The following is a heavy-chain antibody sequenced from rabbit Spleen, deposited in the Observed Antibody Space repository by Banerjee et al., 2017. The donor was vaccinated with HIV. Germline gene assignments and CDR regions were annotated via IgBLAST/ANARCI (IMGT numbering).Heavy chain of an antibody. CDR2: IDPVFGSA. Sequence: QLKESGGGLVQPGGSLKLSCKASGFTLNNYYMNWVRQAPGKGLEWIGNIDPVFGSAYYASWVNGRFSISRETAQNTVSLQLSSLTAADTATYFCARGGGLWGQGTLVTVS. V-gene: IGHV1S7*01. CDR1: GFTLNNYY. CDR3: ARGGGL. J-gene: IGHJ3*01.